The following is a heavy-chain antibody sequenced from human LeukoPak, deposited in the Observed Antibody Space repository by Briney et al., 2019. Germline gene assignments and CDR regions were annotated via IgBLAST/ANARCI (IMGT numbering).Heavy chain of an antibody. Sequence: GGSLKLSCAASGFTFSDYSMNWVRQAPGKGLKWISYISSSSSMMYYADSVKGRFTISRDNAKKSLYLRLNSLRVEDTAVYYCARDKDIVVVVAADYWGQGTLVTVSS. CDR1: GFTFSDYS. J-gene: IGHJ4*02. D-gene: IGHD2-15*01. V-gene: IGHV3-48*01. CDR3: ARDKDIVVVVAADY. CDR2: ISSSSSMM.